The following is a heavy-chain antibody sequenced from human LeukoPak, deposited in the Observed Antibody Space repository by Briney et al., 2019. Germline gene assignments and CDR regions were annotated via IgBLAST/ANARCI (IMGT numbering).Heavy chain of an antibody. J-gene: IGHJ6*03. Sequence: SETLSLTCTVSGVSISSYYWSWIRQPAGKGLEWIGRIYTSGSTNYNPSLKSRVTMSVDTSKNQFSLKLSSVTAADTAVYYCAREEDSSGPYYYYYYMDVWGKGTTVTVSS. CDR1: GVSISSYY. CDR2: IYTSGST. V-gene: IGHV4-4*07. D-gene: IGHD3-22*01. CDR3: AREEDSSGPYYYYYYMDV.